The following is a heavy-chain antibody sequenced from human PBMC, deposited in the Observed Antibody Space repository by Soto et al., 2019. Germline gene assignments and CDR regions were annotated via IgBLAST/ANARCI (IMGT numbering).Heavy chain of an antibody. D-gene: IGHD6-13*01. CDR1: GGSISSSSYY. CDR3: ARFFYSSSGNDYFDY. V-gene: IGHV4-39*01. J-gene: IGHJ4*02. CDR2: IYYSGST. Sequence: QLQLQESGPGLVKPSETLSLTCTVSGGSISSSSYYWGWIRQPPGKGLEWIGSIYYSGSTYYNPSLKSRVTISVDTSKNQFSLKLSSVTAADTAVYYCARFFYSSSGNDYFDYWGQGTLVTVSS.